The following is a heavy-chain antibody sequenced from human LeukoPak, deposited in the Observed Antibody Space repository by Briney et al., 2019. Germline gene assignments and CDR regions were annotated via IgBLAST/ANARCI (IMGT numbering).Heavy chain of an antibody. J-gene: IGHJ4*02. Sequence: SQTLSLTCAVSGDTVSSNSAAWHGIRQAPSRGLEWMARTYYRSNAYTDYALAVKSRITINPDTSKNQLSLQLNSVTPEDTAVYYCARGYGYYFDYWGQGTLVTVSP. CDR1: GDTVSSNSAA. CDR2: TYYRSNAYT. D-gene: IGHD5-18*01. CDR3: ARGYGYYFDY. V-gene: IGHV6-1*01.